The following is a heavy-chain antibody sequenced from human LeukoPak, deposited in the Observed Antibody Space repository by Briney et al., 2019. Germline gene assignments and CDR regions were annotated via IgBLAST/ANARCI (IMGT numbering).Heavy chain of an antibody. CDR2: IWYDGSNK. Sequence: PGGSLRLSCAASGFTFSDYSMHWVRQAPGKGLEWVAVIWYDGSNKYYADSVKGRFTISRDNSKNTLYLQMNSLRAEDTAVYYCARDSSWFLFDYWGQGTLVTVSS. D-gene: IGHD6-13*01. CDR1: GFTFSDYS. J-gene: IGHJ4*02. V-gene: IGHV3-33*08. CDR3: ARDSSWFLFDY.